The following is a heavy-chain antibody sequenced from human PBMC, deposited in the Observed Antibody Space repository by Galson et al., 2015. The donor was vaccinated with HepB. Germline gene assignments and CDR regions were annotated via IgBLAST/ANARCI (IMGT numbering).Heavy chain of an antibody. D-gene: IGHD5-18*01. J-gene: IGHJ6*02. CDR1: GYDFSDFY. V-gene: IGHV1-2*02. Sequence: SVKVSCKASGYDFSDFYIHWVRQAPGQGLEWMGWISPNGGDTRYADKFQGRVTMTRDTSITTVYLELRRLKTDATAVYYCATALRGNNYGRDYHGMDVWGQETTVTVSS. CDR3: ATALRGNNYGRDYHGMDV. CDR2: ISPNGGDT.